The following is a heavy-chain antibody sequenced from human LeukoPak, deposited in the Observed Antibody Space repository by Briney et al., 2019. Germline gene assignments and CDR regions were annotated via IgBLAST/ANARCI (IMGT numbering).Heavy chain of an antibody. Sequence: GASVKVSCKVSGYTLTELSMHWVRQAPGKGLEWMGGFDPEDGETIYAQKFQGRVTMTEDTSIDTAYMELSSLRSEDTAVYYCAKSLAVAGYYYGMDVWGQGTTVTVSS. V-gene: IGHV1-24*01. CDR1: GYTLTELS. D-gene: IGHD6-19*01. CDR2: FDPEDGET. J-gene: IGHJ6*02. CDR3: AKSLAVAGYYYGMDV.